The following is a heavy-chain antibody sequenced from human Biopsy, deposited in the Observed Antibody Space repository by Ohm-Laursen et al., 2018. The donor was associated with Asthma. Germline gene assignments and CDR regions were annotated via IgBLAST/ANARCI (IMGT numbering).Heavy chain of an antibody. CDR2: VSYDGGVV. V-gene: IGHV3-30*18. J-gene: IGHJ4*02. CDR3: AKRRGYSDLTDFDH. Sequence: SLRLSCTASGFSFSYYCMTWVRQGPGKGLEWVAVVSYDGGVVHYADSMKGRFTISRDNAKSTLYLQMNRLRTDDTAVYFCAKRRGYSDLTDFDHWGQGTLVTVSS. CDR1: GFSFSYYC. D-gene: IGHD3-3*01.